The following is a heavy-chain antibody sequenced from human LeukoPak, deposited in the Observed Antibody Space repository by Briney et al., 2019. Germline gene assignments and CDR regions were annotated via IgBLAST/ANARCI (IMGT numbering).Heavy chain of an antibody. Sequence: PSETLSLTCTVSGGSFSIYYWSWIRQPAGKGLEWIGRIYNGGIITYNPSLKSRVTMSIDTSNNQFSLRLGFVTAADTAVYYCARDSGTTGEVKFDPWGQGTLVTVSS. CDR2: IYNGGII. CDR3: ARDSGTTGEVKFDP. V-gene: IGHV4-4*07. J-gene: IGHJ5*02. D-gene: IGHD3-10*01. CDR1: GGSFSIYY.